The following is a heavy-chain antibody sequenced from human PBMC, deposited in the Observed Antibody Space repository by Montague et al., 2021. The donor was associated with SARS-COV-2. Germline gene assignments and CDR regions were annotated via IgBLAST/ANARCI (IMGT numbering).Heavy chain of an antibody. CDR2: INHSGST. J-gene: IGHJ4*01. D-gene: IGHD2-15*01. CDR3: ARVQYRLLFVPCFNGFDV. CDR1: GGSLSGYY. Sequence: SETLSLTCAVYGGSLSGYYWSWIRQPPGEGLEWIAEINHSGSTSYNPSLKSRVTISVDTSKNQFSLKLSSATAADTAVYYCARVQYRLLFVPCFNGFDVWGQGTLVTVSS. V-gene: IGHV4-34*01.